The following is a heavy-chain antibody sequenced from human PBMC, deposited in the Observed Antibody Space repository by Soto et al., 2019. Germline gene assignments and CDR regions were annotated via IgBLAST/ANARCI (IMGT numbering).Heavy chain of an antibody. J-gene: IGHJ4*02. CDR3: AADTLFFGKGELEH. Sequence: GGSLRLSCEACGYSFNTARMTWLRQAPGKRLQWVALIQTEVEGVATHYAAPVNCRFIVSRDDSRKTGHLQMNSLKTEDTAVYCCAADTLFFGKGELEHWGQGTQVSV. CDR2: IQTEVEGVAT. D-gene: IGHD2-21*01. CDR1: GYSFNTAR. V-gene: IGHV3-15*01.